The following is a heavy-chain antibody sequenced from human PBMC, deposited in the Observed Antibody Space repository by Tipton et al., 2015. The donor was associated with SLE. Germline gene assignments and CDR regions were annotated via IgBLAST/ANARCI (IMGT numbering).Heavy chain of an antibody. J-gene: IGHJ4*02. CDR3: GRPTGWYPFSFDF. V-gene: IGHV1-46*01. Sequence: QSGPEVKKPGASVKVSCKASGYTFTSSYIHWVRQAPGQGLEWMGIINPSGGSTTYAQKFQGRVTLTRDTSTSTVYMELSSLRSGDTAVYYCGRPTGWYPFSFDFWGQGTMVTVSS. CDR2: INPSGGST. D-gene: IGHD2-15*01. CDR1: GYTFTSSY.